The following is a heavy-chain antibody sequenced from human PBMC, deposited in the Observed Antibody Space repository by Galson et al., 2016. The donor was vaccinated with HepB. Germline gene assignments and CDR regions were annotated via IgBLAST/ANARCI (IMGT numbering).Heavy chain of an antibody. J-gene: IGHJ4*02. Sequence: SLRLPCAASGFTFSTYAMSWVRQAPGKGLEWVSGISGSGDTKFADSVKGRLTISRDNSKITLYLQMNSLRVEDTAVYYCAKISVQYSHHDWGFDYWGQGTLVTVSS. CDR2: ISGSGDT. CDR1: GFTFSTYA. D-gene: IGHD3-9*01. CDR3: AKISVQYSHHDWGFDY. V-gene: IGHV3-23*01.